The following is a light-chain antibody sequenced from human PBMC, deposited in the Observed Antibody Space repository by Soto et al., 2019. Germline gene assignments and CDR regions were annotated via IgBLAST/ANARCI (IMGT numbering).Light chain of an antibody. CDR3: QQYGSSPLT. V-gene: IGKV3-20*01. CDR1: QSVSSN. Sequence: EIVLTQSPATLSLSPGERATLSCRASQSVSSNVAWYQQIPGQTPRLLIYGASSRATGIPDRFSGSGSVTDFTLTISRLEPEDFAVYYCQQYGSSPLTFGQGTKVDI. J-gene: IGKJ2*01. CDR2: GAS.